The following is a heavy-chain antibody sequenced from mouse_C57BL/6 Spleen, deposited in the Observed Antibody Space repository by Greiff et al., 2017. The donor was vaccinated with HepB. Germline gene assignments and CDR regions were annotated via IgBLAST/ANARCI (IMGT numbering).Heavy chain of an antibody. CDR1: GYTFTDYE. D-gene: IGHD1-1*01. CDR2: IDPETGGT. J-gene: IGHJ2*01. CDR3: TRVTVVYFDY. V-gene: IGHV1-15*01. Sequence: QVQLKESGAELVRPGASVTLSCKASGYTFTDYEMHWVKQTPVHGLEWIGAIDPETGGTAYNQKFKGKAILTADKSSSTAYMELRSLTSEDSAVYYCTRVTVVYFDYWGQGTTLTVSS.